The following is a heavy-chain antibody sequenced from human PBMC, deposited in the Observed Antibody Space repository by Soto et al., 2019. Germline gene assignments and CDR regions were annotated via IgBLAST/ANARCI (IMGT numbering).Heavy chain of an antibody. CDR2: IWYDGTKK. V-gene: IGHV3-33*08. CDR1: GFVLRSYD. D-gene: IGHD2-8*01. Sequence: GGSLRLSCAASGFVLRSYDMHWVRQAPGKGLEWVALIWYDGTKKIYAASVKGRFTLSRDDSENTRFLEMSGLIAADTANYYWARGIHVSNIHYFDAWGQEPQVPFPS. CDR3: ARGIHVSNIHYFDA. J-gene: IGHJ4*02.